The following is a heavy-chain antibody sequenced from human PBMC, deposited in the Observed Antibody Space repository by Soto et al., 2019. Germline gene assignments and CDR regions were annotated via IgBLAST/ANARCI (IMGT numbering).Heavy chain of an antibody. V-gene: IGHV3-21*01. Sequence: PGGSLRLSCAASGLTFSNVWMTWVRQAPGKGLEWVSSISSSSSYIYYADSVKGRFTISRDNAKNSLYLQMNSLRAEDTAVYYCARSAAATFSGSYYSWGQGTLVTVSS. CDR1: GLTFSNVW. CDR2: ISSSSSYI. J-gene: IGHJ5*02. D-gene: IGHD1-26*01. CDR3: ARSAAATFSGSYYS.